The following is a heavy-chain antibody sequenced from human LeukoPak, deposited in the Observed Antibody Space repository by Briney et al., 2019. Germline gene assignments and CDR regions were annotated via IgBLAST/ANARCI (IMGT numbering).Heavy chain of an antibody. CDR3: AREYYFDY. J-gene: IGHJ4*02. V-gene: IGHV4-39*07. Sequence: PSETLSLTCTVSGGSISSSSYYWGWIRQPPGKGLEWIGSIYYSGSTNYNPSLKSRVTISVDTSKNQFSLKLSSVTAADTAVYYCAREYYFDYWGQGTLVTVSS. CDR2: IYYSGST. CDR1: GGSISSSSYY.